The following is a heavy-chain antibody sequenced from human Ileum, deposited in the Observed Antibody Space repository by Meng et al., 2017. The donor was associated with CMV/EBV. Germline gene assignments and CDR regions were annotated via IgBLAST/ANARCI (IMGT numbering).Heavy chain of an antibody. CDR3: ARGHYDSF. D-gene: IGHD3-22*01. Sequence: QVSLVESGGDLVNPWWSLRLSCGASGFSFSDFHMNWIRQAPGKGPEWVSFISRDNTYTNYADSVTGRFTISRDNAKNLLFLQMNSLRVEDTALYYCARGHYDSFWGRGTLVTVSS. V-gene: IGHV3-11*06. CDR1: GFSFSDFH. CDR2: ISRDNTYT. J-gene: IGHJ4*02.